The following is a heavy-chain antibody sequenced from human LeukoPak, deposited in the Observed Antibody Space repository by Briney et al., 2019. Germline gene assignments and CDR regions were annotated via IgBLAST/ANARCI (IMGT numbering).Heavy chain of an antibody. D-gene: IGHD6-6*01. J-gene: IGHJ6*03. V-gene: IGHV1-46*01. CDR2: INPSGGST. CDR3: ASQSSSSVFSYMDV. CDR1: GYTFTSYY. Sequence: GASVKVSCKASGYTFTSYYMHWVRQAPGQGLEWMGIINPSGGSTSYAQKFQGRVTMTRDMSTSTDYMELSSLRFEDTAVYYCASQSSSSVFSYMDVWGKGTTVTVSS.